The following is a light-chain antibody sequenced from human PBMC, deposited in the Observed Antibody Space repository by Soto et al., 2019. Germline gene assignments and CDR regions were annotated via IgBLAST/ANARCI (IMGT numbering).Light chain of an antibody. V-gene: IGKV3-15*01. CDR1: HYVYSN. Sequence: EIVMTQSPATLSVSPGERATLSCTASHYVYSNVAWFQQRPGQAPRLLIYRASTRATGTPARVSGSGSGTEFTITSTRLQAEALDFYYWQQYHNLWTFGQGTEVEIK. CDR2: RAS. CDR3: QQYHNLWT. J-gene: IGKJ1*01.